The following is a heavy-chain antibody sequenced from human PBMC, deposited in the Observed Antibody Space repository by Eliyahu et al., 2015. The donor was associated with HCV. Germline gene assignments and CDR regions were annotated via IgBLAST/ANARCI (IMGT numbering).Heavy chain of an antibody. D-gene: IGHD2-15*01. CDR2: ISSDGNNN. J-gene: IGHJ4*02. V-gene: IGHV3-30*15. Sequence: QVHLVESGGGVVQPGGSLRLSCAASGFXFXTSAMHWVRQAPGKGLEWVAAISSDGNNNYYADSVKGRFTISRDNSKNTLYLQMSSLRAEDTAIYYCARGTSGSCYSGAAFWGQGTLLTVSS. CDR1: GFXFXTSA. CDR3: ARGTSGSCYSGAAF.